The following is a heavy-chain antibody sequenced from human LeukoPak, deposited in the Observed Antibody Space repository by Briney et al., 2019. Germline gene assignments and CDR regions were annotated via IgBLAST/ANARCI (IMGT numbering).Heavy chain of an antibody. CDR2: INHSGST. Sequence: SETLSPTCAVYGGSFSGYYWSWIRQPPGKGLEWIGEINHSGSTNYNPSLKSRVTISVDTSKNQFSLKLSSVTAADTAVYYCARGRRRDVVYYFDYWGQGTLVTVSS. V-gene: IGHV4-34*01. CDR3: ARGRRRDVVYYFDY. J-gene: IGHJ4*02. CDR1: GGSFSGYY. D-gene: IGHD2-15*01.